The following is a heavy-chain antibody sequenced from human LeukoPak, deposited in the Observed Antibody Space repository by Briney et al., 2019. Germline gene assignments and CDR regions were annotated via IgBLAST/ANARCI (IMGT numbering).Heavy chain of an antibody. Sequence: GGSLRLSCAVSGITLSNYGMSWVRQAPGKGLEWVAGISGSGGGTNYADSVKGRFSISRDNYKNTLYLQMNSLGAEDTAVYFCAKRGVVIRVILVGFHKEAYYFDSWGQGALVTVSS. CDR2: ISGSGGGT. CDR1: GITLSNYG. CDR3: AKRGVVIRVILVGFHKEAYYFDS. V-gene: IGHV3-23*01. J-gene: IGHJ4*02. D-gene: IGHD3-22*01.